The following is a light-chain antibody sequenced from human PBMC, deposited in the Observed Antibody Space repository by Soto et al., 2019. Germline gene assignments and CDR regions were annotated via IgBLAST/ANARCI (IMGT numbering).Light chain of an antibody. V-gene: IGKV3-20*01. CDR1: QSVSSSY. J-gene: IGKJ3*01. CDR3: QQYGSSLGT. Sequence: EIVLTQSPGTLSLSPGERATISCRASQSVSSSYLAWYQQKTGQAPRLLIYGASSRATGIPDRFSDSGSGTVFTFTISILEPEDFAVYYCQQYGSSLGTFGPGTKVDIK. CDR2: GAS.